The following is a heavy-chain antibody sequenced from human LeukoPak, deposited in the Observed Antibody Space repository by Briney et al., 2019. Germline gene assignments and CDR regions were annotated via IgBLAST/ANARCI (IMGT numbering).Heavy chain of an antibody. J-gene: IGHJ4*02. D-gene: IGHD2-2*01. Sequence: ASVKVSCKASGYTFTSYGISWVRQAPGQGLEWMGWISAYNGNTNYAQKLQGRVTMTTDTSTSTAYMELRSLRSDDTAVYYCARDGGVPGAMIRGCFDYWGQGTLVTVSS. CDR2: ISAYNGNT. CDR3: ARDGGVPGAMIRGCFDY. CDR1: GYTFTSYG. V-gene: IGHV1-18*01.